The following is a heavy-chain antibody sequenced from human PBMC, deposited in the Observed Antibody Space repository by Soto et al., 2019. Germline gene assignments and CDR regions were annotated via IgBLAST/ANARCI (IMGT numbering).Heavy chain of an antibody. CDR3: ARPETVYSRGSQFDP. V-gene: IGHV4-39*01. CDR2: FFYGGST. J-gene: IGHJ5*02. CDR1: GGSISSSNNY. Sequence: PSETLSLTCTVSGGSISSSNNYWGWIRQPPGKGPEWIGNFFYGGSTYYNPSLKSRVTMSADTSKNQFSLKLTSVTAADTAVYYCARPETVYSRGSQFDPWVQGTLVSVSA. D-gene: IGHD1-26*01.